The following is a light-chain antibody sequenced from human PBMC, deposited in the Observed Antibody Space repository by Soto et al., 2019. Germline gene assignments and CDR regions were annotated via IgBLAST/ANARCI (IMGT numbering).Light chain of an antibody. J-gene: IGKJ4*01. Sequence: DIQMTQSPSSLSASVGDRVTITCQASQDIKNYLNWYQQKPGKAPKLLIYEASNLETGVPSRFSGCRTGRSCTSNIRSLEHEEIAIYYCKQCESLLTFGGGTRMEIK. CDR1: QDIKNY. CDR3: KQCESLLT. CDR2: EAS. V-gene: IGKV1-33*01.